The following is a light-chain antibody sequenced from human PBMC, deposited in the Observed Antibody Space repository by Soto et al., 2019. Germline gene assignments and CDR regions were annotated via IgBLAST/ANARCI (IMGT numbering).Light chain of an antibody. V-gene: IGKV3-20*01. J-gene: IGKJ1*01. CDR2: GAS. Sequence: PGERATLSCRASQSVSSNFLAWYQQKPGQAPRLLIYGASNRATGIPDKFNGSGSGTDFTLTISRLEPEDFAVYYCQQYGSSPRTFGQGTKVDIK. CDR3: QQYGSSPRT. CDR1: QSVSSNF.